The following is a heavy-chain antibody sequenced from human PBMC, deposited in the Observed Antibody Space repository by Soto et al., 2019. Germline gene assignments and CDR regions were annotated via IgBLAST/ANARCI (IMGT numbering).Heavy chain of an antibody. CDR3: AKLKWLSKSRDY. D-gene: IGHD3-3*01. Sequence: PGGSLRLSCAASKFTFSNYAMNWVRQAPGKGLEWVSGITISGETTYYADSVKGRFTISRDNSKNMLYLQMNSLRAEDTAVYYCAKLKWLSKSRDYWGQGTLVTVSS. CDR2: ITISGETT. V-gene: IGHV3-23*01. CDR1: KFTFSNYA. J-gene: IGHJ4*02.